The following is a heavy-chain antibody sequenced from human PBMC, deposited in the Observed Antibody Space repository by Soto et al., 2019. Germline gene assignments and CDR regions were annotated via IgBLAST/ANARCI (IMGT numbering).Heavy chain of an antibody. CDR2: IYYSGST. CDR3: AREHYDFWSGYFSGSLAVPREYYYYYMDV. D-gene: IGHD3-3*01. J-gene: IGHJ6*03. Sequence: PSETLSLTCTVAGGSISSYYWSWIRQPPGKGLEWIGYIYYSGSTNYNPSLKSRVTISVDTSKNQFSLKPSSVTAADTAVYYCAREHYDFWSGYFSGSLAVPREYYYYYMDVWGKGTTVTVSS. V-gene: IGHV4-59*01. CDR1: GGSISSYY.